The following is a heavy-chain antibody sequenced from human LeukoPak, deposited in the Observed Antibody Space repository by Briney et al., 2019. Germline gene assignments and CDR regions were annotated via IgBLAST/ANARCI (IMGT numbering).Heavy chain of an antibody. CDR1: GASISNSFYY. D-gene: IGHD4-17*01. J-gene: IGHJ4*02. V-gene: IGHV4-39*01. Sequence: SETLSLTCTVSGASISNSFYYWGWIRQPPGKGLEWIGSIYYSGSTYYNPSLKSRVTISVDTSKNQFSLKLSSVTAADTAVYYCARLPTVTFFDYWGQGTLVTVSS. CDR2: IYYSGST. CDR3: ARLPTVTFFDY.